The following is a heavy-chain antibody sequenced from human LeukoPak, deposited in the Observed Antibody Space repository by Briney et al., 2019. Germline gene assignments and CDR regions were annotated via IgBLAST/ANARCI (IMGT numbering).Heavy chain of an antibody. D-gene: IGHD7-27*01. CDR3: AKSGLGKSGDYYYMDV. CDR2: IYSGGST. Sequence: PGGSLRLSCAASGFTVSSNYMSWVRQAPGKGLEWVSVIYSGGSTYYADSVKGRFTISGDNSKNTLYLQMNSLRAEDTAVYYCAKSGLGKSGDYYYMDVWGKGTTVTVSS. V-gene: IGHV3-66*01. J-gene: IGHJ6*03. CDR1: GFTVSSNY.